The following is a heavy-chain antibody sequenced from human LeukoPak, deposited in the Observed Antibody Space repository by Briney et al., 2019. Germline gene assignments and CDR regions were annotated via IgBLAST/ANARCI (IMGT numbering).Heavy chain of an antibody. V-gene: IGHV4-59*01. CDR1: GGSISGYY. CDR3: AKRGRSSWYFDY. D-gene: IGHD6-13*01. J-gene: IGHJ4*02. CDR2: IHYSGTT. Sequence: PSETLSLTCTVSGGSISGYYWNWIRQPPGKGLEWIGYIHYSGTTNYNPSLKSRVTISVDTSKNQLSLKLSSVTAADTAVCFCAKRGRSSWYFDYWGQGTQVTVSS.